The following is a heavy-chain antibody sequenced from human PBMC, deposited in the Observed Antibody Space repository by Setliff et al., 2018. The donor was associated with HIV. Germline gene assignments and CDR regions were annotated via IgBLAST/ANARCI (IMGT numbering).Heavy chain of an antibody. V-gene: IGHV3-74*01. CDR3: ARLPQDVRSSIDF. J-gene: IGHJ4*02. CDR1: GFTFTDYW. CDR2: INVDGSSI. Sequence: GESLKISCAASGFTFTDYWMHWVRQVPGQGLVWVSRINVDGSSISYADSVKGRFTISRGNAKNTLFLQMNSLRAEDTAVYYCARLPQDVRSSIDFWGQGTLVTVSS. D-gene: IGHD6-6*01.